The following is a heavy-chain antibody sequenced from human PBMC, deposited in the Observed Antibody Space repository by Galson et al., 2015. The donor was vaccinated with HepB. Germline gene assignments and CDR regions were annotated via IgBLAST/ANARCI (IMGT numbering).Heavy chain of an antibody. Sequence: CAISGDSVSSNSAAWNWIRQSPSRGLEWLGRTYYRSEWYNDYAVSVKSRITINPDTSKNQFSLQLNSVTPEDTAVYYCARVPRFGFTTVDNWFDPWGQGTLVTVSS. CDR3: ARVPRFGFTTVDNWFDP. CDR2: TYYRSEWYN. J-gene: IGHJ5*02. CDR1: GDSVSSNSAA. D-gene: IGHD4-23*01. V-gene: IGHV6-1*01.